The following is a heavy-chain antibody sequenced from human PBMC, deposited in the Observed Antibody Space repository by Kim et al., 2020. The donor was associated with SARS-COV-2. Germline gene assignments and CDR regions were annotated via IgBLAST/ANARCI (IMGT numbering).Heavy chain of an antibody. J-gene: IGHJ6*02. D-gene: IGHD2-15*01. V-gene: IGHV1-18*01. CDR2: ISAYNGNT. CDR3: ARAGDIVVMVAATRGMDV. Sequence: ASVKVSCKASAYTFTSYGISWVRQAPGQGLEWVGWISAYNGNTNYAQKLQGRVTMTTDTSTSTAYMELRSLRSDDTAVYYCARAGDIVVMVAATRGMDVWGQGTTVTVSS. CDR1: AYTFTSYG.